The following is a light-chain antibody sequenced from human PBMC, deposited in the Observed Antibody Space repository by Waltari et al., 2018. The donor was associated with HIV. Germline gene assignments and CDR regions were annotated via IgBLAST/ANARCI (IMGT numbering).Light chain of an antibody. V-gene: IGLV1-40*01. CDR2: GNS. CDR3: QSYDRSLSAWV. CDR1: SSNIGAAYH. Sequence: QSVLAQLPSVSGAPGQRVTIPCPGSSSNIGAAYHVYWYQHLPGTAPKPLIYGNSNRPSGVPNRFSGSKSDTSASLAITGLQAEDEADYYCQSYDRSLSAWVFGGGTRLNVL. J-gene: IGLJ3*02.